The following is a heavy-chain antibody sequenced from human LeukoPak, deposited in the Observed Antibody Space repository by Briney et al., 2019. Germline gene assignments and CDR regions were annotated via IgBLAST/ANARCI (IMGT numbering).Heavy chain of an antibody. CDR3: AKDRSPFDY. D-gene: IGHD1-26*01. J-gene: IGHJ4*02. Sequence: GGSLRLSCAASGFTFRNYGMHWIRQAPGKGLEWVGVATIDVRSVFCADSVQGRFIISRDNSKNTLYLQMNSLRAEDTAVYYCAKDRSPFDYWGQGTQVTVSS. V-gene: IGHV3-30*18. CDR1: GFTFRNYG. CDR2: ATIDVRSV.